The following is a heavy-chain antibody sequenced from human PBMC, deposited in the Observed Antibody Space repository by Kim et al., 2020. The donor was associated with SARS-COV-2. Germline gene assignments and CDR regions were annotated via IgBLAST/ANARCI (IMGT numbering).Heavy chain of an antibody. V-gene: IGHV3-30-3*01. J-gene: IGHJ4*01. D-gene: IGHD3-10*01. Sequence: GGSLRLSCAASGFTFSSYAMHWVRQAPGKGLEWVAVISYDGSNKYYADSVKGRFTISRDNSKNTLYLQMNSLRAEDTAVYYCARDAITMVQGVPFDYWG. CDR2: ISYDGSNK. CDR3: ARDAITMVQGVPFDY. CDR1: GFTFSSYA.